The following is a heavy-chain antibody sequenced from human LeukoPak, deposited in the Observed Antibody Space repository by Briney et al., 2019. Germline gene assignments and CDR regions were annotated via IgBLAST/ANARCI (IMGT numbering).Heavy chain of an antibody. CDR3: AKDGGYSYGYYYYYYMDV. Sequence: GGSLRLSCAASGFTFSSYAMSWVRQAPGKGLEWVSAISGSGGSTYYADSVKGRFTISRDNSKNTLYLQMNSLRAEDTAVYYCAKDGGYSYGYYYYYYMDVWGKGTTVTVSS. CDR2: ISGSGGST. D-gene: IGHD5-18*01. V-gene: IGHV3-23*01. CDR1: GFTFSSYA. J-gene: IGHJ6*03.